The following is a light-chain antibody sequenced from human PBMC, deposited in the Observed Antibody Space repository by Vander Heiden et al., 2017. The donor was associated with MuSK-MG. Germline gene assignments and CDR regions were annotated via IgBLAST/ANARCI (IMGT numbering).Light chain of an antibody. V-gene: IGKV4-1*01. J-gene: IGKJ1*01. Sequence: DIVMTQSPDSLAVSLGERATINCKSSQSVLYSSNNKNYLAWYQQKPGQPPKLLISWASTRESGVPDRFSGSGSGTDFTLTISSLKALDVAVYYCQQAYSTPWTFGQGTKVAIK. CDR1: QSVLYSSNNKNY. CDR2: WAS. CDR3: QQAYSTPWT.